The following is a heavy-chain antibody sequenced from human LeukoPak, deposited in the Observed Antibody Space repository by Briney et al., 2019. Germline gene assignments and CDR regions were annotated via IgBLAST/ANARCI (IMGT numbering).Heavy chain of an antibody. D-gene: IGHD6-13*01. CDR3: ARCGSSSYYYYYMDV. J-gene: IGHJ6*03. CDR2: IWYDGSNK. CDR1: GFTFSSYG. Sequence: GGSLRLSCAASGFTFSSYGMHWVRQAPGKGLEWVAVIWYDGSNKYYADSVKGRFTISRDNSKNTLYLQMNSLRAEDTAVYYCARCGSSSYYYYYMDVWGKGTTVTVSS. V-gene: IGHV3-33*01.